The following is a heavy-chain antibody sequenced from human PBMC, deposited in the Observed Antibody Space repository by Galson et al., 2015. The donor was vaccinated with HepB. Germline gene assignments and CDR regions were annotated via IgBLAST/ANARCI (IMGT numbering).Heavy chain of an antibody. CDR1: GFIFNSYT. J-gene: IGHJ4*02. V-gene: IGHV3-21*01. CDR2: ISSDSNYI. CDR3: ARRRGSYGTPPSFDFDY. D-gene: IGHD1-1*01. Sequence: SLRLSCAASGFIFNSYTMHWVRQAPGKGLEWVSSISSDSNYIYYADSVKGRFTISRDNAKNSLYLQMNSLRAEDTAVYYCARRRGSYGTPPSFDFDYWGQGTLVTVSS.